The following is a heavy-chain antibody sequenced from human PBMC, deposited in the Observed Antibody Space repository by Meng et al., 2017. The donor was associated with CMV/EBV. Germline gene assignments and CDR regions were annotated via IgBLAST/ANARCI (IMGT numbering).Heavy chain of an antibody. CDR1: GYTFTGYY. CDR3: ATGGYSKYAGHSFPYN. D-gene: IGHD4-11*01. CDR2: INPNSGDT. J-gene: IGHJ4*02. V-gene: IGHV1-2*02. Sequence: ASVKVSCKASGYTFTGYYMHWVRQAPGQGLEWMGWINPNSGDTKYAQKFQGRVTMTRDTTTGIVYMELSSLRSEDTALYYCATGGYSKYAGHSFPYNWGQGTLVTVSS.